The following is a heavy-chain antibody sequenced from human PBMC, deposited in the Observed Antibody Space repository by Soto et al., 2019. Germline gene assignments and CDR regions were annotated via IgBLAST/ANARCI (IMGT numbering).Heavy chain of an antibody. CDR3: AKDTYGSGSPKRFDP. Sequence: GGSLRLSCAASGFTFSSYAMSWVRQAPGKGLEWVSAISGSGGSTYHADSVKGRFTISRDNSKNTLYLQMNSLRAEDTAVYYCAKDTYGSGSPKRFDPWGQGTLVTVSS. J-gene: IGHJ5*02. CDR1: GFTFSSYA. V-gene: IGHV3-23*01. D-gene: IGHD3-10*01. CDR2: ISGSGGST.